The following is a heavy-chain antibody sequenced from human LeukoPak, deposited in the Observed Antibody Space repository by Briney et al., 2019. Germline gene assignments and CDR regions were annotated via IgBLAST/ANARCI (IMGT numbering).Heavy chain of an antibody. CDR1: GGSFSGYY. CDR3: ARGCDDSSGYYQYYFDY. V-gene: IGHV4-34*01. CDR2: INHSGST. Sequence: SETLSLTCAVYGGSFSGYYWSWIRQPPGKGLEWLGEINHSGSTNYNPSLKSRVTISVDTSKNQFSLKLSSVTAADTAVYYCARGCDDSSGYYQYYFDYWGQGTLVTVSS. J-gene: IGHJ4*02. D-gene: IGHD3-22*01.